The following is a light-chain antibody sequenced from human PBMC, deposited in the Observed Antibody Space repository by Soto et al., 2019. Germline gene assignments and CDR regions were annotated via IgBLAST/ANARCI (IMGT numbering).Light chain of an antibody. CDR2: DVS. CDR1: QSVSSN. Sequence: EIVMTQSPATLSVSPGERATLSCRASQSVSSNFAWYQQRPAQAPRLLIYDVSTRATGVPTRFSGSGSGTEFTLTISSLQAEDFAVYYCQQDHDWPLTFGGGTRVEIK. V-gene: IGKV3D-15*01. J-gene: IGKJ4*01. CDR3: QQDHDWPLT.